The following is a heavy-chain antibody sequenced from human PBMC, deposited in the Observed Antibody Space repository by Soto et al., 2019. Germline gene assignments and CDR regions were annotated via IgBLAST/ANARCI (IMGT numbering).Heavy chain of an antibody. D-gene: IGHD6-6*01. CDR3: ARVLGYSSSSGLYYYYYMDV. CDR1: GFTFSSYD. V-gene: IGHV3-13*01. J-gene: IGHJ6*03. CDR2: IGTAGDT. Sequence: GESLKISCAASGFTFSSYDMHWVRQATGKGLEWVSAIGTAGDTYYPGSVKGRFTISRENAKNSLYLQMNSLRAGDTAVYYCARVLGYSSSSGLYYYYYMDVWGKGTTVTVSS.